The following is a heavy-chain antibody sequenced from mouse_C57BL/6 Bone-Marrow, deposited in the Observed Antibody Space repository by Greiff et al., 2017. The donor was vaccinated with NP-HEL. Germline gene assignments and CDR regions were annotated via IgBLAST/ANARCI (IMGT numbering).Heavy chain of an antibody. J-gene: IGHJ1*03. V-gene: IGHV3-6*01. CDR3: ARRRPWYFDG. CDR2: ISYDGSN. Sequence: EVQLQESGPGLVKPSQSLSLTCSVTGYSITNGYFWNWIRQFPGNKLGWMGNISYDGSNNYNPSLKNRISITRDTSKNQFFLKLNSVTTEDTATYYCARRRPWYFDGWGTGATVTVAS. CDR1: GYSITNGYF.